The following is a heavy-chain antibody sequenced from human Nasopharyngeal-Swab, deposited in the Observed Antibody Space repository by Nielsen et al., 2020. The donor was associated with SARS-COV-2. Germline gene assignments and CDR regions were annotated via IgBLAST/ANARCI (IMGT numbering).Heavy chain of an antibody. CDR1: GYSISSGYY. Sequence: SETLSLTCTVSGYSISSGYYWGWIRQPPGKGLEWIVSIYHSGSTYYNPSLKSRVTISVDTSKNQFSLKLSSVTAADTAVYYCARDHGMEYYGFNWFDPWGQGTLVTVSS. CDR3: ARDHGMEYYGFNWFDP. V-gene: IGHV4-38-2*02. CDR2: IYHSGST. J-gene: IGHJ5*02. D-gene: IGHD3-10*01.